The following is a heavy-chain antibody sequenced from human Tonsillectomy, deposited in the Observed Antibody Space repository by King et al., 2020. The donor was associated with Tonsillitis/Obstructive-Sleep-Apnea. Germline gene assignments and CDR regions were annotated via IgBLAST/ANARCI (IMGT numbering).Heavy chain of an antibody. V-gene: IGHV3-30*04. Sequence: VQLVESGGGVVQPGRSLRLSCAASGFTFSSYVMHWVRQAPGKGLEWVAVISYDGSNTYYADSVKGRFTISRDNSKNTLYLQMNSLRAEDTAVYHCARGLSGYNYCWPPWFDPWGQGTLVTVSS. CDR3: ARGLSGYNYCWPPWFDP. J-gene: IGHJ5*02. CDR2: ISYDGSNT. D-gene: IGHD1-20*01. CDR1: GFTFSSYV.